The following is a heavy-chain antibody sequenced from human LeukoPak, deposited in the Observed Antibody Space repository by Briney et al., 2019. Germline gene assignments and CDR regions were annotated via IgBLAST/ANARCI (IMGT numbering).Heavy chain of an antibody. D-gene: IGHD5-18*01. V-gene: IGHV4-61*02. CDR1: GGSISSGSYY. CDR3: ARRRLWFDY. CDR2: IYTSGST. J-gene: IGHJ4*02. Sequence: SETLSLTCTVSGGSISSGSYYWSWIRQPAGKGLEWIGRIYTSGSTNYNPSLKSRVTISVDTPKNQFSLKLSSVTAADTAVYYCARRRLWFDYWGQGTLVTVSS.